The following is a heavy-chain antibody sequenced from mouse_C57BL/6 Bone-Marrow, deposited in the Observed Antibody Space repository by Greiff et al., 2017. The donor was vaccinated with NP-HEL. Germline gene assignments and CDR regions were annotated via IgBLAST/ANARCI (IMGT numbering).Heavy chain of an antibody. CDR2: IYPSDSET. CDR1: GYTFTSYW. CDR3: ERTGYYGSSLYLYFDV. J-gene: IGHJ1*03. D-gene: IGHD1-1*01. Sequence: QVQLQQPGAELVRPGSSVKLSCKASGYTFTSYWMDWLKQRPGQGLEGIGNIYPSDSETHYNQKFKDKATLTVDKSSTTAYMQLSSLTSEDSAVXYCERTGYYGSSLYLYFDVWGTGTTVTVSS. V-gene: IGHV1-61*01.